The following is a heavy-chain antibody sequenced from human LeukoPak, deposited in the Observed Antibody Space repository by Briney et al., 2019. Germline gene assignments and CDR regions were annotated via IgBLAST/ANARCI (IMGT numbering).Heavy chain of an antibody. J-gene: IGHJ3*02. CDR2: IKQGGSEK. V-gene: IGHV3-7*01. CDR1: GFTFSSYW. Sequence: GGSLRLSCAASGFTFSSYWMSWVRQAPGKGLEWVANIKQGGSEKYYVDSVKGRFTISRDNAKNSLYLQMNSLRAEDTAVYYCARDIRITMIVVVNDAFDIWGQGTMVTVSS. CDR3: ARDIRITMIVVVNDAFDI. D-gene: IGHD3-22*01.